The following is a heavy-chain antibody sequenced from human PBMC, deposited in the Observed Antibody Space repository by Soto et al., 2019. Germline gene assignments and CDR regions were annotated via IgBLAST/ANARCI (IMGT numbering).Heavy chain of an antibody. CDR3: ATQLEPWSSFDY. CDR2: IKQDGSEK. CDR1: GFTFSSYW. J-gene: IGHJ4*02. V-gene: IGHV3-7*01. D-gene: IGHD1-1*01. Sequence: GGSLRLSCAASGFTFSSYWMIWVRQAPGKGLEWVANIKQDGSEKYYVDSVKGRFTISRDNAKNSLYLQMNSLRAEDTAVYYCATQLEPWSSFDYWGQGTLVTVSS.